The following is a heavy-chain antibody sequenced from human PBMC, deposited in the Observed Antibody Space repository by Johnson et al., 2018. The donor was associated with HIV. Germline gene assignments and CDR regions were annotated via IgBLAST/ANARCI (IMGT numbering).Heavy chain of an antibody. V-gene: IGHV3-20*04. Sequence: VQLVESGGGVVRPGGSLRLSCAASGFTFDDYGMSWVRQAPGKGLEWVSGINWNGGNTGYADSVKGRFTIPRDNAKNSLYLQRNSLRAEDTAVYYCARELRGGHTDAFDMWGQGTMVTVSS. D-gene: IGHD5-18*01. J-gene: IGHJ3*02. CDR1: GFTFDDYG. CDR2: INWNGGNT. CDR3: ARELRGGHTDAFDM.